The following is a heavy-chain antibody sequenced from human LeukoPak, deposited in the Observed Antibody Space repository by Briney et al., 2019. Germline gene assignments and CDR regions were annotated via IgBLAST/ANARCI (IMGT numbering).Heavy chain of an antibody. CDR3: AKDMAEGAAAGIFDY. CDR2: ISYDGSNK. CDR1: GFTFSSYG. V-gene: IGHV3-30*18. D-gene: IGHD6-13*01. J-gene: IGHJ4*02. Sequence: PGGSLRLSCAASGFTFSSYGMHWVRQAPGKGLEWVAVISYDGSNKYYADSVKGRFTISRDNYKNTLYLQMNSLRAEDTAVYYCAKDMAEGAAAGIFDYWGQGTLVTVSS.